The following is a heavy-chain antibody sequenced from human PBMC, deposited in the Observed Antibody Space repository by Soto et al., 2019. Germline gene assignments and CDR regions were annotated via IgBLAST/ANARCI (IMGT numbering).Heavy chain of an antibody. CDR1: GFTFSSYA. CDR3: ARFLGFCSRPGCFPHYGRDV. Sequence: PGGSLRLSCAASGFTFSSYAMHWVRQAPGKGLEWVAVISYDGSNKYYADSVKGRFTISRDNSKNTLYLQMNSLRAEDTAVYYWARFLGFCSRPGCFPHYGRDVWGQGTTVTVPS. D-gene: IGHD2-2*01. J-gene: IGHJ6*02. V-gene: IGHV3-30-3*01. CDR2: ISYDGSNK.